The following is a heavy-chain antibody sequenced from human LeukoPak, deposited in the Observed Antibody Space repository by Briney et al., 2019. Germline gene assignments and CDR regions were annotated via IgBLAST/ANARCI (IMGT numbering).Heavy chain of an antibody. J-gene: IGHJ4*02. Sequence: ASVKVSCKASGYTFTSYYMHWVRQAPGQGLEWMGIINPSGGSTSYAQKFQGRVTMTRDTSTSTVYMELSSLRSEDTAVYYCARGELTYYYDSSGSINLLLGYWGQGTLVTVSS. CDR3: ARGELTYYYDSSGSINLLLGY. D-gene: IGHD3-22*01. CDR1: GYTFTSYY. CDR2: INPSGGST. V-gene: IGHV1-46*01.